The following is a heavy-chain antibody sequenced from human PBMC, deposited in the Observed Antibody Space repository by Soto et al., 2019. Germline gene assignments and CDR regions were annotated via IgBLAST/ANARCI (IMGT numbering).Heavy chain of an antibody. J-gene: IGHJ2*01. CDR2: IIPIFGTA. V-gene: IGHV1-69*13. CDR3: AREDAAMVPYWYFDP. CDR1: GGTFSSYA. Sequence: GASVKVSCKASGGTFSSYAISWVRQAPGQGLEWMGGIIPIFGTANYAQKFQGRVTITADESTSTAYMELSSLRSEDTAVYYCAREDAAMVPYWYFDPWGRRTLVSVSS. D-gene: IGHD5-18*01.